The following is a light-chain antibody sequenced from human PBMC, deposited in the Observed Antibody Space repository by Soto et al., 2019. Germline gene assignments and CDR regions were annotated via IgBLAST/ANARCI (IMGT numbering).Light chain of an antibody. V-gene: IGKV1-5*03. J-gene: IGKJ4*01. CDR2: KAS. CDR1: QTIGSW. CDR3: QQYSSYPLT. Sequence: DIQMTQSPSTLSASVGDRVTITCRATQTIGSWLAWYQQKAGKAPKLLIYKASSLQSGVPSRFSGSGSGTGFNPNINRLQAEDFASYYCQQYSSYPLTFGGGTKVEIK.